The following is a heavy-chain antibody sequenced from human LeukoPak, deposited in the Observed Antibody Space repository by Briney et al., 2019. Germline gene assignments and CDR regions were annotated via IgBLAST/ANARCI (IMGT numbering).Heavy chain of an antibody. Sequence: SLKIPCKGAGYSFTSYWISWVRQMPGTRLEGMGRIDPSYSYTNNSPSFQGHVTISAYKSISTAYLQWSSLKASDTAMYYCARRKRGYVLDAFFIWGERTMVTVSS. CDR1: GYSFTSYW. CDR2: IDPSYSYT. CDR3: ARRKRGYVLDAFFI. V-gene: IGHV5-10-1*01. D-gene: IGHD1-1*01. J-gene: IGHJ3*02.